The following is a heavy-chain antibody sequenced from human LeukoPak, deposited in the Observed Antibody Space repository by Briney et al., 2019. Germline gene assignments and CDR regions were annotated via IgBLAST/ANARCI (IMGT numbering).Heavy chain of an antibody. CDR3: ARDSDRYYFDY. J-gene: IGHJ4*02. CDR2: LYHTGSS. CDR1: GGSISSRSHY. V-gene: IGHV4-39*07. D-gene: IGHD3-22*01. Sequence: SETLSLTCTVSGGSISSRSHYWGWIRQPPGKGLEWIGSLYHTGSSFYNPSLKSRVTISVDTSKNQFSLKLSSVTAADTAVYYCARDSDRYYFDYWGQGTLVTVSS.